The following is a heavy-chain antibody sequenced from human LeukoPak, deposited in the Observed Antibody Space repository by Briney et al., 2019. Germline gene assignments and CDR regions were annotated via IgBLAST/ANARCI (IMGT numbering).Heavy chain of an antibody. CDR2: ISAYNGNT. Sequence: ASVKVSCKASGYTFTSYGISWVRQAPGQGLEWMGWISAYNGNTNYAQKLQGRVTMTTDTSTSTAYMEPRSLRSDDTAVYYCARGGRGIAARLSHSYGYWGQGTLVTVSS. D-gene: IGHD6-6*01. CDR3: ARGGRGIAARLSHSYGY. CDR1: GYTFTSYG. J-gene: IGHJ4*02. V-gene: IGHV1-18*01.